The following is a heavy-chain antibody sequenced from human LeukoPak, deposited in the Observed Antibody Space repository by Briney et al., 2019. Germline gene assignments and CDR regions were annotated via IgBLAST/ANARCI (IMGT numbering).Heavy chain of an antibody. D-gene: IGHD3-22*01. V-gene: IGHV3-30-3*01. Sequence: GGPLSFSCAASGFTFSSYAMHWVRQAPGKGLEWVAVISYDGSNKYYADSVKGRFTISRDNSKNTLYLQMNSLRAEDTAVYYCARRSNYYDSSSYRYYFDYWGQGTLVTVSS. CDR2: ISYDGSNK. J-gene: IGHJ4*02. CDR1: GFTFSSYA. CDR3: ARRSNYYDSSSYRYYFDY.